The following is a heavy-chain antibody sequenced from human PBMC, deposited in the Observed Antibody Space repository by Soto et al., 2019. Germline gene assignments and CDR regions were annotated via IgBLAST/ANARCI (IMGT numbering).Heavy chain of an antibody. Sequence: QVQLQESGPRLVKPSETLSLTCSVSGDSISSYYWSWFRQPLGMGLEWIACIRYSGSTYYNPSLKSRVTISVDMSKNQVSLRLDSVTAADTAFYYCARLPSNTGFSSSFDPWGQGTLVTVSS. J-gene: IGHJ5*02. CDR3: ARLPSNTGFSSSFDP. V-gene: IGHV4-59*01. CDR2: IRYSGST. D-gene: IGHD6-13*01. CDR1: GDSISSYY.